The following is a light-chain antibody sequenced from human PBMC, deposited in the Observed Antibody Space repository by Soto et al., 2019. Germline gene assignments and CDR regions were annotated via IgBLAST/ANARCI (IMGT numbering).Light chain of an antibody. V-gene: IGKV1-27*01. Sequence: DIQMTQSPSSLSASVGDRVTITCRASQGISNYIAWYQQKPGKAPKLLISAASTLQSGVRSRFSGNGSGTAFTLTISSLQPEEVATYSCQKYNSVPLFGPGTKVDIK. J-gene: IGKJ3*01. CDR2: AAS. CDR3: QKYNSVPL. CDR1: QGISNY.